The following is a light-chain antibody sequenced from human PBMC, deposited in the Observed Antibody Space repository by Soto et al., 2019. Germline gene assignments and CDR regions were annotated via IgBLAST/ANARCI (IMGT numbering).Light chain of an antibody. CDR1: QAISSY. Sequence: IQLTQTPSFMFAIAGDRVSITCRASQAISSYLAWYQQKPGRAPKLLIYAASTLQSGVPSRFSGSGSGTEFTLTITSLQPEDFATYYCQQLNSFPITSAQRARLEI. V-gene: IGKV1-9*01. J-gene: IGKJ5*01. CDR2: AAS. CDR3: QQLNSFPIT.